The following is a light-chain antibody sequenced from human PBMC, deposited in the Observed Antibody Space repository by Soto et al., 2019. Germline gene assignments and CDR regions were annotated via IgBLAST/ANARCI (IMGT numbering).Light chain of an antibody. J-gene: IGKJ1*01. CDR3: QQYTNWPPWT. V-gene: IGKV3-15*01. CDR2: GAS. Sequence: MVVTLSPATLSVSQGERATISCRASQSVSSNLAWYQQKPGQAPRLLIYGASTRATGIPARFSGSGSGTEFTLTISSLQSEDFAVYYCQQYTNWPPWTFGQGTKVDIK. CDR1: QSVSSN.